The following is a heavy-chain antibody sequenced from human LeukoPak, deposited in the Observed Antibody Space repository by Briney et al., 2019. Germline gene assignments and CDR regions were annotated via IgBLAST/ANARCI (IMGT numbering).Heavy chain of an antibody. CDR1: GGSITGYY. CDR2: IHYTGAT. V-gene: IGHV4-34*01. CDR3: ARGNILTGYCFDF. J-gene: IGHJ4*02. D-gene: IGHD3-9*01. Sequence: SETLSLTCAVSGGSITGYYWSWIRQTPGRGLEWVGEIHYTGATGYNPSLKSRAIISTDTSKNQFSLRLSSVTAADTAVYYCARGNILTGYCFDFWGQGALVTVSS.